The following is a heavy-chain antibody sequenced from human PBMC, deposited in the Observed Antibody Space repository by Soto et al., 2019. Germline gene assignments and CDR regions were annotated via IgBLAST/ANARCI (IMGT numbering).Heavy chain of an antibody. D-gene: IGHD6-19*01. J-gene: IGHJ6*02. Sequence: SETLSLTCAVYGGSFSGYYWSWIRQPPGKGLEWIGEINHSGSTNYNPSLKSRVTISVDTSKNQFSLKLSSVTAADTAVYYCARGWAIAVAGSSYYGMDVWGQGTTVTVSS. V-gene: IGHV4-34*01. CDR2: INHSGST. CDR3: ARGWAIAVAGSSYYGMDV. CDR1: GGSFSGYY.